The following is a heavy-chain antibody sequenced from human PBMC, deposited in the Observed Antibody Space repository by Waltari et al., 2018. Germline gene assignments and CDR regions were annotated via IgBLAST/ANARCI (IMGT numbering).Heavy chain of an antibody. CDR2: INPNSGGR. D-gene: IGHD3-10*01. CDR3: ARDPYYDGSGSHPFDP. CDR1: GYTFTGYY. Sequence: QVQLVQSGAEVKKPGASVKVSCKASGYTFTGYYMHWVRQAPGQGLEWMGWINPNSGGRNYAQKFQGRVTMTRDTYMSTAYMERSRLRSDGTAVYYCARDPYYDGSGSHPFDPWGQGTLVTVSS. J-gene: IGHJ5*02. V-gene: IGHV1-2*02.